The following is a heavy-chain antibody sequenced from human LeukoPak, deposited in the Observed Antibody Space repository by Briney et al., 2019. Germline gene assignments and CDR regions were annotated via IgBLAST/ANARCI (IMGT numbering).Heavy chain of an antibody. Sequence: GGSLRLSCSASGFTFSTYAMAWVRQTPGKGLEWVSCISINARVTYYGESVRGRFTISRDNSKNTLYLQMNSLRADDAATYYCARDIPNSSWGLDVWGQGTAVTVSS. V-gene: IGHV3-23*01. CDR1: GFTFSTYA. CDR2: ISINARVT. D-gene: IGHD6-13*01. J-gene: IGHJ6*02. CDR3: ARDIPNSSWGLDV.